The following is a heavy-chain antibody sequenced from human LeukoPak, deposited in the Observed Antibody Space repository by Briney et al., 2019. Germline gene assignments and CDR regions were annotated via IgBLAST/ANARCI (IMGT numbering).Heavy chain of an antibody. V-gene: IGHV3-64*01. CDR2: ISSNGGST. CDR1: GFTFSSYA. CDR3: VRIAVAGTGDY. Sequence: PGGSLRLSCAASGFTFSSYAMPWVRQAPGKGLEYVSAISSNGGSTYYANSVKGRFTISRDNSKNTLYLQMGSLRAEDMAVYYCVRIAVAGTGDYWGQGTLVTVSS. J-gene: IGHJ4*02. D-gene: IGHD6-19*01.